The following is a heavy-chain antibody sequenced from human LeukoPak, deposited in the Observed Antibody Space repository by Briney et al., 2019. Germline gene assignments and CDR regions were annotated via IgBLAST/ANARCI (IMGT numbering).Heavy chain of an antibody. D-gene: IGHD6-6*01. J-gene: IGHJ6*02. V-gene: IGHV4-59*01. CDR3: ARDPNSSSSEHFYGMDV. Sequence: PETLSLTCTVSGGSISSFYWSWIRQPPGQGLEWIGYIHYSGTANYISSLKSRVTISVDTSKNQFSLKLQSVTAADTAVYYCARDPNSSSSEHFYGMDVWGRGTSVTVSS. CDR2: IHYSGTA. CDR1: GGSISSFY.